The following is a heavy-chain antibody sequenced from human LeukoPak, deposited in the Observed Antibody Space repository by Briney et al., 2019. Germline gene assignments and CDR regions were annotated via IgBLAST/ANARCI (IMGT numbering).Heavy chain of an antibody. V-gene: IGHV1-2*02. CDR3: ARDWAYGPGSYRDY. J-gene: IGHJ4*02. Sequence: ASVKVSCKASGYTFTGYYMHWVRQAPGQGLEWMGWINPNSGGTNYAQKFQGRVTMTRDTSISTAYMELSRLRPDDTAVYYCARDWAYGPGSYRDYWGQGTLVTVSS. D-gene: IGHD3-10*01. CDR1: GYTFTGYY. CDR2: INPNSGGT.